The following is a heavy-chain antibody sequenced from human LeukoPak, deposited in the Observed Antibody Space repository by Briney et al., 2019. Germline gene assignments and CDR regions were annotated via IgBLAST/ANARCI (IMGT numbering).Heavy chain of an antibody. J-gene: IGHJ4*02. CDR1: GFTFSTYG. Sequence: GGSLRLSCAASGFTFSTYGMHWVRQAPGKGLEWLAVNCYDGSNIYYADYLKGRFAISRDNSRNTLYLLLNSLRAEDTAVYYCARARDNYDISSFLALDYWGQGTLDTVSS. D-gene: IGHD3-22*01. V-gene: IGHV3-33*01. CDR2: NCYDGSNI. CDR3: ARARDNYDISSFLALDY.